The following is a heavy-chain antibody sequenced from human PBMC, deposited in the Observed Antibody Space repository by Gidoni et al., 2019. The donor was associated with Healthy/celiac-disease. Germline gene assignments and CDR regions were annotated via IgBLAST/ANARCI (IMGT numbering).Heavy chain of an antibody. D-gene: IGHD2-15*01. V-gene: IGHV3-21*01. J-gene: IGHJ4*02. CDR3: ARVVQYCSGGSCYWFDY. CDR1: GFTFSRDS. CDR2: ISSSISYI. Sequence: EVQLVESGGGLVKPGGSLRLSCAASGFTFSRDSMNWVRQAPGKGLEWVSSISSSISYIYYADSVKGRFTISRDNAKNSLYLQMNSLRAEDTAVYYCARVVQYCSGGSCYWFDYWGQGTLVTVSS.